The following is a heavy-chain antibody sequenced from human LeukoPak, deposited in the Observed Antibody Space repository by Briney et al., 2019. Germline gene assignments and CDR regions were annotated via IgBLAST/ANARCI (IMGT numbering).Heavy chain of an antibody. CDR3: ARPLDYGGGVDAFDI. V-gene: IGHV3-48*01. Sequence: PGGSLRLSCAASGFTFSTYSMNWVRQAPGKGLEWVSYISGTTSTIYYADSVKGRFTVSRDNAKNSLYLKMNSLRAEDTAVYYCARPLDYGGGVDAFDIWGQGTMVTVSS. CDR2: ISGTTSTI. CDR1: GFTFSTYS. J-gene: IGHJ3*02. D-gene: IGHD4-23*01.